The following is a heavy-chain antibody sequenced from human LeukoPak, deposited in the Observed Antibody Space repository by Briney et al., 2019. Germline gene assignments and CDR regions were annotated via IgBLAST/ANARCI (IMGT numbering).Heavy chain of an antibody. Sequence: GGSLRLSCAASGFTFSNYWMHWVRQAPGKGLVWVSRINSDGSSRNYADSVKCRFTITRDNAKNTLYLQINSLRAEDTAVYYCASASSHRIAAGGDYWGQGTLVTVSS. CDR2: INSDGSSR. V-gene: IGHV3-74*01. D-gene: IGHD6-13*01. CDR3: ASASSHRIAAGGDY. CDR1: GFTFSNYW. J-gene: IGHJ4*02.